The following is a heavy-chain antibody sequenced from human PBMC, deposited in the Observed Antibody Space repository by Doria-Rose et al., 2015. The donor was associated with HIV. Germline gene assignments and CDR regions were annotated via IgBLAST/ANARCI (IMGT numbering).Heavy chain of an antibody. V-gene: IGHV2-26*01. D-gene: IGHD6-13*01. J-gene: IGHJ4*02. Sequence: QITLKESGPVLVKPTVTLTLTCTVSGVSLSSPGLGVSWIRQPPGKALEWLANVSPYDERSYKTSRKSRLTIPRGTSKSQVVLTMTDMDPVDTATYYCARIKSSRWYHKYYFDFWGQGTLVIVSA. CDR1: GVSLSSPGLG. CDR3: ARIKSSRWYHKYYFDF. CDR2: VSPYDER.